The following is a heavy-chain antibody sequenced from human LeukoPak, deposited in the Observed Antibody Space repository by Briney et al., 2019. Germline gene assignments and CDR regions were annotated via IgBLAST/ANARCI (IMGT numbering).Heavy chain of an antibody. Sequence: GGPLRLSCAASGFSFSGYAMHWVRQAPGKGLEWVAVVSFDGSDKYYSDSVKGRFTIPRDNSKSTLYLQMNSLRPEDTAVFYCARTFWDKSNGYDYYFDYWGQGSLVTVSS. D-gene: IGHD5-12*01. CDR3: ARTFWDKSNGYDYYFDY. J-gene: IGHJ4*02. CDR1: GFSFSGYA. V-gene: IGHV3-30*04. CDR2: VSFDGSDK.